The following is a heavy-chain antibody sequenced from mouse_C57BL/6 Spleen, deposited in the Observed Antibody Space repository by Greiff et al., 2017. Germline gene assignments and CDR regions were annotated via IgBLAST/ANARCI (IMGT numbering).Heavy chain of an antibody. Sequence: QVQLQQSGAELMKPGASVKLSCTATGYTFTGYWIEWVQQRPGHGLEWIGEILPGSGSTNYNEKFKGKATFTADTSSNTAYLQLSSLTPEDSAIYYCARRWYYDYDWFAYWGQGTLVTVSA. CDR3: ARRWYYDYDWFAY. CDR1: GYTFTGYW. V-gene: IGHV1-9*01. D-gene: IGHD2-4*01. CDR2: ILPGSGST. J-gene: IGHJ3*01.